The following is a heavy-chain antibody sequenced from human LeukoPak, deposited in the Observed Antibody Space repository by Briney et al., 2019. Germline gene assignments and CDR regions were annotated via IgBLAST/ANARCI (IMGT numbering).Heavy chain of an antibody. CDR1: GGSITSYY. Sequence: SETLSLTCTVSGGSITSYYWSWIRQPPGKGLEWIGYLFHSGTRRYNPSLKSRVTISADTTKNQVFLTLNSTTAADTAVYYCARRRGWKQQLVYFDYWGQGTLATVSS. J-gene: IGHJ4*02. V-gene: IGHV4-59*08. D-gene: IGHD6-13*01. CDR3: ARRRGWKQQLVYFDY. CDR2: LFHSGTR.